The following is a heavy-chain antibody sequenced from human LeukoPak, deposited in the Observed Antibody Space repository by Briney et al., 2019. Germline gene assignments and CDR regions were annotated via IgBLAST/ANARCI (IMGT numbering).Heavy chain of an antibody. J-gene: IGHJ4*02. Sequence: GGSLRLSCAASGFTFSSYAMHWVRQAPGKGLEWVAVISYDGSNKYYADSVKGRFTISRDNSKNTLYLQMNSLRVEDTALYYCARRHYDSSGYPNWGQGTLVTVSS. CDR1: GFTFSSYA. CDR2: ISYDGSNK. V-gene: IGHV3-30-3*01. CDR3: ARRHYDSSGYPN. D-gene: IGHD3-22*01.